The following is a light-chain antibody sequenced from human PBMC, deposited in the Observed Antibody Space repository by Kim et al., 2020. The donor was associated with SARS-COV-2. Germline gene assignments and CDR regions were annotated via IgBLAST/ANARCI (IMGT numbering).Light chain of an antibody. CDR1: QSVHRN. Sequence: EVVLTQSPATLSVSPGESVTLSCRASQSVHRNLAWYQQKPGQAPSLLIDDASTRATGIQARFSGSGSGTEFTLTISSLQPDDSAVYYCQQYDQWPFTFGGGTKVEIK. CDR3: QQYDQWPFT. V-gene: IGKV3-15*01. J-gene: IGKJ4*01. CDR2: DAS.